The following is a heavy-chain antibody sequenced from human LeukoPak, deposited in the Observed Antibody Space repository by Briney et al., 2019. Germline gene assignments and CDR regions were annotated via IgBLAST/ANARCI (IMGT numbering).Heavy chain of an antibody. CDR3: ARAFSRYYGMDV. CDR1: GGSISSYY. D-gene: IGHD3-3*02. V-gene: IGHV4-59*01. J-gene: IGHJ6*02. CDR2: IYYSGST. Sequence: PSETLSLTCTVSGGSISSYYWSWIRQPPGKGLEWIGYIYYSGSTNYNPSLKSRVTISVDTSKNQLSLKLSSVTAADTAVYYCARAFSRYYGMDVWGQGTTVTVSS.